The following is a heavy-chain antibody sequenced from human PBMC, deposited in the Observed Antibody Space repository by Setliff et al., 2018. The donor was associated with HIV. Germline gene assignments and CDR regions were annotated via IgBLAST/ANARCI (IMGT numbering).Heavy chain of an antibody. Sequence: SETLSLTCAVYGGSFSDNYWSWIRQPPGKGLEWIGYIYYTGSTYYNPSLKSRVTISLDTSRNQFSLKLSSVTAADTAVYYCARDKTAVPRDVDAFDIWGQGTMVTVSS. CDR3: ARDKTAVPRDVDAFDI. CDR2: IYYTGST. J-gene: IGHJ3*02. CDR1: GGSFSDNY. V-gene: IGHV4-34*01. D-gene: IGHD6-13*01.